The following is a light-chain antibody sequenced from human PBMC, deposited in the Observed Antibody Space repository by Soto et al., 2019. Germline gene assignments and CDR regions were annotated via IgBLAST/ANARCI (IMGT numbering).Light chain of an antibody. CDR3: QHYGTSSFT. CDR2: GTS. J-gene: IGKJ3*01. Sequence: PGERATLSCMASQSIASSYFGWYQQKPGQAPRLLIYGTSSRATGIPDRFGGSGSGTDFTLTITSLEPEDVAVYYCQHYGTSSFTFGPGTKVEIK. CDR1: QSIASSY. V-gene: IGKV3-20*01.